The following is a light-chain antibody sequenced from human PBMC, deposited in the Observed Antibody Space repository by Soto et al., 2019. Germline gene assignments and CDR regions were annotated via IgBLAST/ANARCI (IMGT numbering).Light chain of an antibody. J-gene: IGKJ4*01. CDR1: QSVGND. CDR3: QQRTNWPPT. Sequence: EIVLTQSPATLSFSPGERATLSCRASQSVGNDLVWYHHKPGQAPRLLIYSASNRATGIPARFSGSGSGTDFTLTISSLEPEDFAVYYCQQRTNWPPTFGGGTKVEIK. V-gene: IGKV3-11*01. CDR2: SAS.